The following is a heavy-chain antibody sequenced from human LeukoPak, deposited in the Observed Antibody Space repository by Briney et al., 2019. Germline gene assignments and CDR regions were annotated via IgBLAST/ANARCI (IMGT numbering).Heavy chain of an antibody. Sequence: AGGSLRLSCAASGFTVSSNYMSWVRQAPGKGLERVSVIYSGGSTYYADSVKGRFTISRDNSKNTLYLQMNSLRAEDTAVYYCASKGGKYCSGGSCYSQWGQGTLVTVSS. CDR3: ASKGGKYCSGGSCYSQ. V-gene: IGHV3-53*01. CDR2: IYSGGST. D-gene: IGHD2-15*01. CDR1: GFTVSSNY. J-gene: IGHJ4*02.